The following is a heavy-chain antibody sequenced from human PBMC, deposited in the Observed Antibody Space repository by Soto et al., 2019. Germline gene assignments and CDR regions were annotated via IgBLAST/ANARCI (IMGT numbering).Heavy chain of an antibody. J-gene: IGHJ4*02. Sequence: GGSLRLSCTASGFTFGDYAMSWFRQAPGKGLEWVGFIRSKAYGGTTEYAASVKGRFTISRDDSKSIAYLQMNSLKTEDTAVYYCTRPSGSYLAQFDYWGQGTLVTVSS. CDR2: IRSKAYGGTT. CDR1: GFTFGDYA. V-gene: IGHV3-49*03. D-gene: IGHD1-26*01. CDR3: TRPSGSYLAQFDY.